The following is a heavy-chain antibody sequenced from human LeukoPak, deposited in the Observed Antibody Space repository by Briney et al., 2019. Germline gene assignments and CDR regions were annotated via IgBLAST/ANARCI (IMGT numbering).Heavy chain of an antibody. CDR1: GYTFTGYY. D-gene: IGHD3-10*01. Sequence: ASVKVSCKASGYTFTGYYMHWVRQAPGQGLEWMGRINPNSGGTNYPQKFQGRVTMTRDTSISTAYMELSRLRSDDTAVYYCARARPHYGSGSYYNRPLYYYYYYMDVWGKGTTVTVSS. V-gene: IGHV1-2*06. CDR3: ARARPHYGSGSYYNRPLYYYYYYMDV. J-gene: IGHJ6*03. CDR2: INPNSGGT.